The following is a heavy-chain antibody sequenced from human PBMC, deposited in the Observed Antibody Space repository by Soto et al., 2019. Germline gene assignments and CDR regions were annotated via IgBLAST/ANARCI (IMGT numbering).Heavy chain of an antibody. V-gene: IGHV1-18*04. Sequence: ASVKVSCKASGYTFTSYGISWVRQAPGQGLEWMGWISAYNGNTNYAQKLQGRVTMTTDTSTSTAYMELRSLRSDDTAVYYCARPRGNYDILTGRMANYYYGMDVWGQGTTVTVS. J-gene: IGHJ6*02. CDR2: ISAYNGNT. CDR1: GYTFTSYG. CDR3: ARPRGNYDILTGRMANYYYGMDV. D-gene: IGHD3-9*01.